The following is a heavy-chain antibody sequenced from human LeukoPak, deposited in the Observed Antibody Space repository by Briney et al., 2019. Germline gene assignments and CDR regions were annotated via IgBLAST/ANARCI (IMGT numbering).Heavy chain of an antibody. D-gene: IGHD2/OR15-2a*01. V-gene: IGHV3-23*01. Sequence: GGSLRLSCAASAFTFSNYVMSWVRQAPGTGLQWVSLISTTGSDTYYAESVKGRFTISRDNPKNTLYLHMNSLRAEDTAVYYCARLSNYAFDIWGQGTMVTASS. CDR3: ARLSNYAFDI. J-gene: IGHJ3*02. CDR2: ISTTGSDT. CDR1: AFTFSNYV.